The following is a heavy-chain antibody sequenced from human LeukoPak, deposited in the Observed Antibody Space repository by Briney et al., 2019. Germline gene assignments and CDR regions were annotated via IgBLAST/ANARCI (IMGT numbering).Heavy chain of an antibody. CDR1: GFTFSSYG. CDR3: AKRPGIAAAGSQFDY. Sequence: PGGSLTLSCAASGFTFSSYGMSWVRQAPGKGLEWVSAIRGSGDTTYYADSVKGRFTISRDNSKNTMYLQMNSLRVEDTAIYYCAKRPGIAAAGSQFDYGGQGTLVTVSS. V-gene: IGHV3-23*01. J-gene: IGHJ4*02. D-gene: IGHD6-13*01. CDR2: IRGSGDTT.